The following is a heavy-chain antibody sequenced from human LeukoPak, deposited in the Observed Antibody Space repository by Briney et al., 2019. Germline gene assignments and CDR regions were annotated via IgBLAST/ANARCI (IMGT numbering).Heavy chain of an antibody. CDR2: IYHSGST. CDR1: GGSISSGGYS. V-gene: IGHV4-30-2*01. CDR3: ARLFGRITIFGVVPKLYYFDY. Sequence: SETLSLTCAVSGGSISSGGYSWSWIRQPPGKGLEWIGYIYHSGSTYYNPSLKSRVTISVDRSKNQFSLKLSSVTAADTAVYYCARLFGRITIFGVVPKLYYFDYWGQGTLVTVSS. J-gene: IGHJ4*02. D-gene: IGHD3-3*01.